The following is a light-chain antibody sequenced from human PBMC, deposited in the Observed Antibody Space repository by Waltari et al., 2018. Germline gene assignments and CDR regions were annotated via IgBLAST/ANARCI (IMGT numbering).Light chain of an antibody. CDR2: GAS. CDR3: QQNDGSPRT. V-gene: IGKV3-20*01. J-gene: IGKJ1*01. Sequence: EIVLTQSPGTLSLSPGARATLSCRASQSVGSSFLAWYQQKPGQAPRLLIYGASSRATGIPDRFSGSGSGTDFTLTISRLEPEDFAVYYCQQNDGSPRTFGQGTKVEIK. CDR1: QSVGSSF.